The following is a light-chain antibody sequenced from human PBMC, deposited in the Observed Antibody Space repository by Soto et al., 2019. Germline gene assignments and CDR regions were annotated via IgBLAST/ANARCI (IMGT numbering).Light chain of an antibody. Sequence: QSVLTQPPSASGTPGQRVTISCSGSSSNIGSNYVYWYQQLPGTAPKLLIYRNNQRPSGVPDRFSDSKSGTSASLAISGRRSEDEADYYCAAWDDSLSGLVFGGGTKLTVL. CDR3: AAWDDSLSGLV. CDR1: SSNIGSNY. V-gene: IGLV1-47*01. CDR2: RNN. J-gene: IGLJ2*01.